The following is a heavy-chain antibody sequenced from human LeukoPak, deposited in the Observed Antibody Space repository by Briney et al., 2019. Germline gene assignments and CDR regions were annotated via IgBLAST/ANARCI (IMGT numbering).Heavy chain of an antibody. V-gene: IGHV3-23*01. CDR2: ISGSGGST. CDR3: APSVVATWSFDY. Sequence: MCWVRQAPGKGLEWVSAISGSGGSTYYADSVKGGFPISRDNSKNTLYLQMNSLRAEDTAVYYCAPSVVATWSFDYWGQGTLVTVSS. D-gene: IGHD5-12*01. J-gene: IGHJ4*02.